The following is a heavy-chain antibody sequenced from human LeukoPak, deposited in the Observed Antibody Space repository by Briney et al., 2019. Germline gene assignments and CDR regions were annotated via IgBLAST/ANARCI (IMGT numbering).Heavy chain of an antibody. CDR3: ARRPRGNYYDSSGYSSYFDY. V-gene: IGHV4-34*01. CDR1: GGSFSGYY. D-gene: IGHD3-22*01. Sequence: SETLSLTCAVYGGSFSGYYWSWIRQPPGKGLEWIGEINHSGSANYNPSLKSRVTISVDTSKNQFSLKLSSVTAADTAVYYCARRPRGNYYDSSGYSSYFDYWGQGTLVTVSS. J-gene: IGHJ4*02. CDR2: INHSGSA.